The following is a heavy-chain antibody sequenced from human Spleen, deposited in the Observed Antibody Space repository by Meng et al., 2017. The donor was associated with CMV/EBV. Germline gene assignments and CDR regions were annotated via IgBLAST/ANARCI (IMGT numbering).Heavy chain of an antibody. J-gene: IGHJ4*02. D-gene: IGHD6-13*01. CDR1: GYTCTSYY. CDR3: ARVYSSSWYPYDY. V-gene: IGHV1-46*01. CDR2: INPSGGST. Sequence: KASGYTCTSYYMHWVRQAPGQGLEWMGIINPSGGSTSYAQKFQGRVTMTRDTSTSTVYMELSSLRSEDTAVYYCARVYSSSWYPYDYWGQGTLVTVSS.